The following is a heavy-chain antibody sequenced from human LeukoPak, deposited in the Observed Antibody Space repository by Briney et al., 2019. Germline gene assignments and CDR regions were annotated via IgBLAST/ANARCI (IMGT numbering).Heavy chain of an antibody. CDR2: IYHRGRT. J-gene: IGHJ4*02. CDR1: GASISSSNW. Sequence: PSETLSLTCTVSGASISSSNWWSWVRQPPGKGLEWIGEIYHRGRTNYSPSLKSRVTISVDDSKNQFSLKLSSVTAADTAVYYCARLSLTAAGGFDYWGQGTLVTVSS. V-gene: IGHV4-4*02. D-gene: IGHD6-13*01. CDR3: ARLSLTAAGGFDY.